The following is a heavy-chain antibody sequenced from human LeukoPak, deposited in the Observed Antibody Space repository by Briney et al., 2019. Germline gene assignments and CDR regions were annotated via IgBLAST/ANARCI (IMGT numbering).Heavy chain of an antibody. CDR1: GFTFSSYA. Sequence: PGGSLRLSCAASGFTFSSYAMSWVRQAPVKGLEWVSAISGSGGSTYYADSVKGRFTISRDNSKNTLYLQMNSLRAEDTAVYYCAKKIQLWLEGYNWFDPWGQGTLVTVSS. J-gene: IGHJ5*02. CDR3: AKKIQLWLEGYNWFDP. CDR2: ISGSGGST. V-gene: IGHV3-23*01. D-gene: IGHD5-18*01.